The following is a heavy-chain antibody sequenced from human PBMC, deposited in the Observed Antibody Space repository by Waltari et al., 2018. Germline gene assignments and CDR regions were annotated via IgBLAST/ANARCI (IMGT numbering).Heavy chain of an antibody. J-gene: IGHJ3*02. V-gene: IGHV4-34*01. CDR1: GGSFSGYY. CDR2: IHHSGST. CDR3: ATRYDDFWSGYDWRAFDI. Sequence: QVQLQQWGAGLLKPSETLSLTCAVYGGSFSGYYWSWIRQPPGKGLEWIGEIHHSGSTSANPSLKSRVTKSVGTSKNQFSLKLSSVTAADTAVYYCATRYDDFWSGYDWRAFDIWGQGTMVTVSS. D-gene: IGHD3-3*01.